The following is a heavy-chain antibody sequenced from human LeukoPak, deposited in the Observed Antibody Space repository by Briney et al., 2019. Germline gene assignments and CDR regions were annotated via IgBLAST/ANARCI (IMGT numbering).Heavy chain of an antibody. CDR3: TGHHQAYSRTY. CDR2: ISTDASST. D-gene: IGHD4-11*01. CDR1: GFTFSSYW. Sequence: GGSLRLSCAASGFTFSSYWMHWVRQAPGKGLVWVSRISTDASSTTYADSVKGRFTISRDNAKGTLYLQMSSLRAEDTAVYYCTGHHQAYSRTYWGQGTLVTVSS. J-gene: IGHJ4*02. V-gene: IGHV3-74*01.